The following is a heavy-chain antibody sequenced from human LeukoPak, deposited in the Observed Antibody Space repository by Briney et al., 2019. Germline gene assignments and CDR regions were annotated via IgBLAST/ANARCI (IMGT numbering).Heavy chain of an antibody. D-gene: IGHD3-3*01. J-gene: IGHJ6*02. V-gene: IGHV1-69*13. Sequence: SVKVSCKASGGTFSSYAISWVRQAPGQGLEWTGGIIPIFGTANYAQKFQGRVTITADESTSTAYMELSSLRSEDTAVYYCASGIFGVVTYYYYGMDVWGQGTTVTVSS. CDR3: ASGIFGVVTYYYYGMDV. CDR2: IIPIFGTA. CDR1: GGTFSSYA.